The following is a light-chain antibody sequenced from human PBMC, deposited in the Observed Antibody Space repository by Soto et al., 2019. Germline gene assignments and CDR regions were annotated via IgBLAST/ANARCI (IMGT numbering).Light chain of an antibody. CDR1: QSVSSSY. V-gene: IGKV3-20*01. CDR2: GAS. CDR3: QQYGSSPPYT. J-gene: IGKJ2*01. Sequence: EIVLTQSPGTLSLSPGERATLSCRASQSVSSSYLAWYQHKPGQAPRLLIYGASSRATGIPDRFSGSGSGTDFTLPISRLEPEDFAVYYCQQYGSSPPYTVGQATKLEIK.